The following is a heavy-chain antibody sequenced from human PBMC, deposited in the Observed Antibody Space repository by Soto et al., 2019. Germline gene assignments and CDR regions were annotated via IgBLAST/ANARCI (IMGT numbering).Heavy chain of an antibody. CDR2: ISYDGSNK. CDR3: AKGKGIAAAGTVAFDI. V-gene: IGHV3-30*18. J-gene: IGHJ3*02. Sequence: PGGSLRLSCAASGFTFSSYGMHWVRQAPGKGLEWVAVISYDGSNKYYADSVKGRFTISRDNSKNTLYLQMNSLRAEDTAVYYCAKGKGIAAAGTVAFDIWGQGTMVTVSS. CDR1: GFTFSSYG. D-gene: IGHD6-13*01.